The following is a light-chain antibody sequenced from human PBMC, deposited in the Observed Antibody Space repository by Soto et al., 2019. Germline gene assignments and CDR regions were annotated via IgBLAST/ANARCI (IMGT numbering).Light chain of an antibody. Sequence: QSVLTQPASVSGSPGQSITISCTGTSSDVGSYNLVSWYQQHPGKAPKLMIYEGSKRPSGVSNRFSGSKSGNTASLTISGLQAEDKADYYCSSYTTTNTLTFGGGTKLTVL. CDR3: SSYTTTNTLT. J-gene: IGLJ2*01. CDR2: EGS. V-gene: IGLV2-14*02. CDR1: SSDVGSYNL.